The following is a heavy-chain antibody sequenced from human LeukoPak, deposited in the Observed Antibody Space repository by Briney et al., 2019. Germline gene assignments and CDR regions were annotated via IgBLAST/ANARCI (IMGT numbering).Heavy chain of an antibody. Sequence: GGSLRLSCAASGFSFSDYFMTWIRQAPGKGLEWFAYISSGSDTIYYIESVKGRFTVSRDNAKNSLYLQMNSLRAEDTAVYYCARDAVEMATITPYFDYWGQGTLVTVSS. CDR1: GFSFSDYF. CDR3: ARDAVEMATITPYFDY. CDR2: ISSGSDTI. D-gene: IGHD5-24*01. J-gene: IGHJ4*02. V-gene: IGHV3-11*04.